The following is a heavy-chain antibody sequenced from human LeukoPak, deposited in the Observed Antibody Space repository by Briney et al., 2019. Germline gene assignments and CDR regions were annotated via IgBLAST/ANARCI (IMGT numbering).Heavy chain of an antibody. V-gene: IGHV3-48*03. J-gene: IGHJ4*02. CDR3: ARGFPSGHYGSGSYYNPLGY. CDR2: ISSSGSTI. CDR1: GFTFSSYE. Sequence: GGSLRLSCAASGFTFSSYEMNWVRQAPGKGLEWVSYISSSGSTIYYADSVKGRFTISRDNAKNSLYLQMNSLRAEDTAVYYCARGFPSGHYGSGSYYNPLGYWGQGTLVTVSS. D-gene: IGHD3-10*01.